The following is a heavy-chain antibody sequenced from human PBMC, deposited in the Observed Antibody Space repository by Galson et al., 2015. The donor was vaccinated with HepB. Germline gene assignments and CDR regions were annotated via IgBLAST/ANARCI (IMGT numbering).Heavy chain of an antibody. V-gene: IGHV5-10-1*01. CDR2: IDPSDSYT. CDR1: GYSFTSYW. J-gene: IGHJ6*02. CDR3: ETYYYDSSGRPAPSYGMDV. Sequence: QSGAEVKKPGESLKISCKGSGYSFTSYWIGWVRQMPGKGLEWMGRIDPSDSYTNYSPSFQGHVTISADKSISTAYLQWSSLKASDTAMYYCETYYYDSSGRPAPSYGMDVWGQGTTVTVSS. D-gene: IGHD3-22*01.